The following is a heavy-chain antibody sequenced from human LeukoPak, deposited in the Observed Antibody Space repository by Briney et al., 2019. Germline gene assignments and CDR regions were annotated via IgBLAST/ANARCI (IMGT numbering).Heavy chain of an antibody. Sequence: PGGSLRLSCAASGFTFSSYEMNWVRQAPGKGREWVSHISSDVRTIYYADSVKGRFTISRDNAKNSLYLQMNSLRAEDTAIYYCARTFGSWGQGSLVTVSS. CDR1: GFTFSSYE. J-gene: IGHJ4*02. CDR3: ARTFGS. CDR2: ISSDVRTI. V-gene: IGHV3-48*03.